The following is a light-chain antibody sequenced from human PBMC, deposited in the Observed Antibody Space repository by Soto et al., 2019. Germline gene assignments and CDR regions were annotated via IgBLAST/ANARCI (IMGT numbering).Light chain of an antibody. V-gene: IGKV3-20*01. CDR3: QQYGSSPFT. CDR2: GAS. CDR1: QSVSSSY. Sequence: EIVLTQSPGTLSLSPGERATLSCRASQSVSSSYLAWYQQKPGQAPRLLIYGASSRATGIPDRFSGSGSGTAFTLTISRLEPEDFALYYCQQYGSSPFTVGPGTTLDIK. J-gene: IGKJ3*01.